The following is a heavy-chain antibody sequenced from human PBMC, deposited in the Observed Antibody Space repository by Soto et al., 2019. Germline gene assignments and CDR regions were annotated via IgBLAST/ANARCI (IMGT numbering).Heavy chain of an antibody. J-gene: IGHJ6*03. CDR3: AGTSWRYYYYMDV. CDR1: GGSISSSSYY. D-gene: IGHD2-2*01. CDR2: IYYSGST. V-gene: IGHV4-39*01. Sequence: SETLSLTCTVSGGSISSSSYYWGWIRQPPGKGLEWIGSIYYSGSTYYNPSLKSRVTISVDTSKNQFSLKLSSVTAADTAVYYCAGTSWRYYYYMDVWGKGTTVTVSS.